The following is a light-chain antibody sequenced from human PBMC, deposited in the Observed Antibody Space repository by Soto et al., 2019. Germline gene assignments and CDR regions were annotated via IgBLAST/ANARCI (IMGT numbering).Light chain of an antibody. CDR2: GAS. CDR1: QSVSRN. Sequence: EIVMTQSPATLSVSPGERATLSCRASQSVSRNLAWYQQKPGQAPRLLISGASTRATGIPARFSGSRSGTEFTLTISSLQSEDFAVYYCQHSNTWPRTFGQGTKVEIK. J-gene: IGKJ1*01. CDR3: QHSNTWPRT. V-gene: IGKV3-15*01.